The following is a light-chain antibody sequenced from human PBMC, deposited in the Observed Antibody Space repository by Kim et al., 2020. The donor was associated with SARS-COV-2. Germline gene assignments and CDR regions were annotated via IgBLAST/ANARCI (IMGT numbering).Light chain of an antibody. Sequence: GQRVTISCSGSSSNIGSHSVYWYQQFPGTAPKLLIYRNDQRPSGVPDRFSGSKSGTSASLAISGLRSADEADYYCAARDDTLSGFLFGGGTKVTVL. CDR3: AARDDTLSGFL. CDR1: SSNIGSHS. CDR2: RND. V-gene: IGLV1-47*01. J-gene: IGLJ1*01.